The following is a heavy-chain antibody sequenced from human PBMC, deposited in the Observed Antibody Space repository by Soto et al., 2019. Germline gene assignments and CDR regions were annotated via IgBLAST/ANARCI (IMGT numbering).Heavy chain of an antibody. CDR3: SRLTNARPGAD. V-gene: IGHV4-39*01. J-gene: IGHJ4*02. CDR1: GGSITSSNYR. D-gene: IGHD2-2*01. CDR2: IYYSGNA. Sequence: SETLSLTCTVAGGSITSSNYRCGWSRQPPGKGLEWIETIYYSGNAYYHPSLKSRVTMSMDASTTQFSLTLSSVAVADRAVYYCSRLTNARPGADWGPGTLVTV.